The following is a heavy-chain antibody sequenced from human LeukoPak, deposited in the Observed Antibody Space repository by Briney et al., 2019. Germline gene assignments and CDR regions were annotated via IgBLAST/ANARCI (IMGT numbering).Heavy chain of an antibody. CDR3: ARVNTMVRGVMSPWYYYYGMDV. J-gene: IGHJ6*04. CDR2: INSDGSST. CDR1: GFTFSSYW. D-gene: IGHD3-10*01. V-gene: IGHV3-74*01. Sequence: GGSLRLSCAASGFTFSSYWMHWVRQAPGKGLVWVSRINSDGSSTSYADSVKGRFTISRDNAKNTLYLQMYSLRAEDTAVYYCARVNTMVRGVMSPWYYYYGMDVWGKGTTVTVSS.